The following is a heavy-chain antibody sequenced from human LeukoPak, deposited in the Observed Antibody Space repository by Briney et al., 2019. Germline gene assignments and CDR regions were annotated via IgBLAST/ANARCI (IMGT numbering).Heavy chain of an antibody. V-gene: IGHV1-69*05. CDR2: IIPIFGTA. Sequence: SVKVSCKASGYTFTGYYMHWVRQAPGQGLEWMGRIIPIFGTANYAQKFQGRVTITTDESTSTAYMELSSLRSEDTAVYYCARSYYGDYYMDVWGKGTTVTVSS. J-gene: IGHJ6*03. CDR3: ARSYYGDYYMDV. D-gene: IGHD4-17*01. CDR1: GYTFTGYY.